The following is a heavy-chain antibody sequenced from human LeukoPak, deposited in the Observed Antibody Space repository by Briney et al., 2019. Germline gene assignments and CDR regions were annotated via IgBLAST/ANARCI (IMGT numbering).Heavy chain of an antibody. J-gene: IGHJ4*02. Sequence: GRSLRLSCAASGFSFSDHYMSWIRQAPGKGLEWVPYISSSRSFTNYADSVKGRFTISRDNAKNSLYLQMNSLRAEDTAVYYCARDQYLAYCGGDCYSGQFDYWGQGILVTVSS. D-gene: IGHD2-21*02. CDR3: ARDQYLAYCGGDCYSGQFDY. CDR2: ISSSRSFT. V-gene: IGHV3-11*06. CDR1: GFSFSDHY.